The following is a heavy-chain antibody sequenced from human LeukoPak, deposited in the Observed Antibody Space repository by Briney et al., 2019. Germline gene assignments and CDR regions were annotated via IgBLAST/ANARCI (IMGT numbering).Heavy chain of an antibody. V-gene: IGHV4-4*02. CDR1: GGSISSSNW. Sequence: SQTLSLTCAASGGSISSSNWWSWVRPPPGAGLEGRGDIYHSGSTNYNPSLECRVTISVDRSKTQFSLTLSSVTAADTAVYYCEHLGASGYFDYWGQRTLVTVSS. CDR2: IYHSGST. D-gene: IGHD2-8*02. CDR3: EHLGASGYFDY. J-gene: IGHJ4*02.